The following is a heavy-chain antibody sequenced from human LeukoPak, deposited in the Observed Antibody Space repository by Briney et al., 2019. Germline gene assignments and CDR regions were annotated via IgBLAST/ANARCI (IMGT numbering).Heavy chain of an antibody. D-gene: IGHD6-19*01. CDR3: ARGKAPMAGSGVSDY. V-gene: IGHV3-53*01. Sequence: PGGSLRLSCAASGFTVSSNYMNWIRQPPGKGLEWVSVIYSGGATFYADSVKGRFTISRDNSKNTLYLQMNSLRAEDTAVYYCARGKAPMAGSGVSDYWGQGTLVTVSS. CDR1: GFTVSSNY. J-gene: IGHJ4*02. CDR2: IYSGGAT.